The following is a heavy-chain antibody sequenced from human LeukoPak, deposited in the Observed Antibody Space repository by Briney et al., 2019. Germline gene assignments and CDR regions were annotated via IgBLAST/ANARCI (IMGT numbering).Heavy chain of an antibody. CDR3: ARDSTWLLAY. CDR1: GFTFSSHW. Sequence: PGGSLRLSCTASGFTFSSHWMTWVRQPPGKGLEWVANIKEDGSVKYHVDSVKGRFTISRDNTKNALYLQMNSLRADDTAVYFCARDSTWLLAYWGQGTLITVSS. CDR2: IKEDGSVK. J-gene: IGHJ4*02. V-gene: IGHV3-7*03. D-gene: IGHD6-19*01.